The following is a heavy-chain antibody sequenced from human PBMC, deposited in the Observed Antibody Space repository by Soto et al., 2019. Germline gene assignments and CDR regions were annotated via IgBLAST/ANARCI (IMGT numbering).Heavy chain of an antibody. J-gene: IGHJ3*02. CDR3: ARDIFRFKHGPARDAFDI. CDR1: GGSFSGYY. Sequence: QVQLQQWGAGLLKPSETLSLTCAVYGGSFSGYYWSWIRQPPGKGLEWIGEINHSGSTNYNPSLMRRVTISVDTTKNQFSLELSSVTAADTAVYYCARDIFRFKHGPARDAFDIWGQGTMVTVSS. D-gene: IGHD3-10*01. CDR2: INHSGST. V-gene: IGHV4-34*01.